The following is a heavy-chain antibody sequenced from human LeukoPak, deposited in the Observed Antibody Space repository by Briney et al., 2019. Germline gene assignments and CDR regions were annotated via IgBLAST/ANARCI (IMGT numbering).Heavy chain of an antibody. Sequence: TSETLSLTCTVSGGSISSGGYYWSWIRQPPGKGLEWIGEINHSGSTNYNPSLKSRVTISVDTSKNQFSLKLSSVTAADTAVYYCARQEIFGVVIDAFDIWGQGTMVTVSS. J-gene: IGHJ3*02. CDR2: INHSGST. CDR1: GGSISSGGYY. V-gene: IGHV4-39*01. CDR3: ARQEIFGVVIDAFDI. D-gene: IGHD3-3*01.